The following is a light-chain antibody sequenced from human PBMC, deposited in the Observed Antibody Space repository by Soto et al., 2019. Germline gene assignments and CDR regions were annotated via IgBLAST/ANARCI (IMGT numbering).Light chain of an antibody. J-gene: IGLJ3*02. CDR2: DVS. CDR1: SSDVGGYNY. CDR3: CSYAGSYTWV. Sequence: QSALTQPRSVSGSPGQSVTISCTGTSSDVGGYNYVSWYRQHPGKAPKLMIYDVSKRPSGVPDRFSGSKSGNTASLTISGLQAEDEADYYCCSYAGSYTWVFGGGTKPPS. V-gene: IGLV2-11*01.